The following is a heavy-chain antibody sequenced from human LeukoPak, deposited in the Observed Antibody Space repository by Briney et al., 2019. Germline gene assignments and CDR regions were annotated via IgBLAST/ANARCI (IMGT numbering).Heavy chain of an antibody. V-gene: IGHV3-23*01. Sequence: GGSPRLSCAASGFTFSNYAMHWVRQAPGKGLEWVSTIDGPTFRTHYADSVMGRFTISRDNSKNTLYLQMNSLRAEDAAVYFCTTWVGAHFDFWGQASLLTVSS. CDR3: TTWVGAHFDF. CDR1: GFTFSNYA. J-gene: IGHJ4*02. D-gene: IGHD1-26*01. CDR2: IDGPTFRT.